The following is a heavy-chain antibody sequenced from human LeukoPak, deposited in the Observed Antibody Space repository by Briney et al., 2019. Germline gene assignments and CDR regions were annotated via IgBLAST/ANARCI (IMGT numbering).Heavy chain of an antibody. CDR2: IGASGRTI. D-gene: IGHD2-21*02. Sequence: GRSLRLSCLVSGFIFNNYEMNWVRQAPGKGLEWLWYIGASGRTIYYADSVKGRFTISRDNAMDSLFLQMNSLRAEDTAIYYCARLSDALDYWGQGALVSVSS. V-gene: IGHV3-48*03. CDR3: ARLSDALDY. CDR1: GFIFNNYE. J-gene: IGHJ4*02.